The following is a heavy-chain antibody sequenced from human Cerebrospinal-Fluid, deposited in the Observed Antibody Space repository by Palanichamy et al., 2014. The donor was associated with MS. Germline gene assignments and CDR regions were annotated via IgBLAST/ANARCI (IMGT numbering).Heavy chain of an antibody. J-gene: IGHJ4*02. CDR2: IYYSGST. D-gene: IGHD6-19*01. CDR3: ARVRSGWYYFDY. V-gene: IGHV4-59*01. Sequence: QVQLQESGPGLVKPSETLSLTCTVSGGSISSYYWSWIRQPPEKGLEWIGYIYYSGSTNYNPSLKSRVTISVDTSKNQFSLKLSSVTAADTAFYYCARVRSGWYYFDYWGQGTLLTVSS. CDR1: GGSISSYY.